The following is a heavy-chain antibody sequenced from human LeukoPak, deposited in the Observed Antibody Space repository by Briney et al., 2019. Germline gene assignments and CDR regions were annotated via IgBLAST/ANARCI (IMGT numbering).Heavy chain of an antibody. CDR1: GGSISSSSYY. CDR2: IYYSGST. V-gene: IGHV4-39*07. CDR3: ASSYDSSGYPAGPIDY. J-gene: IGHJ4*02. D-gene: IGHD3-22*01. Sequence: SETLSLTCTVSGGSISSSSYYWGWIRQPPGKGLEWIGSIYYSGSTYYNPSLKSRVTISVDTSKNQFSLKLSSVTAADTAVYYCASSYDSSGYPAGPIDYWGQGTLVTVSS.